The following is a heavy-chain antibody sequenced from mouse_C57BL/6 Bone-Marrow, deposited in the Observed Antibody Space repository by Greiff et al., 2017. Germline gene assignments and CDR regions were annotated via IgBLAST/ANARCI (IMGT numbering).Heavy chain of an antibody. D-gene: IGHD2-1*01. J-gene: IGHJ2*01. CDR1: GYTFTSYW. CDR2: IYPGSGST. CDR3: ARGYGNYEDY. Sequence: VQLVESGAELVKPGASVKMSCKASGYTFTSYWITWVKQRPGQGLEWIGDIYPGSGSTNYNEKFKSKATLTVDTSSSTAYMQLSSLTSEDSAVYYCARGYGNYEDYGGQGTTLTVSS. V-gene: IGHV1-55*01.